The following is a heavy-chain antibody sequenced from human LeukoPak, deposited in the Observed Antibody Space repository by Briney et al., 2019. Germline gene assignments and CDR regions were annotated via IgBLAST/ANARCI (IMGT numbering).Heavy chain of an antibody. D-gene: IGHD6-19*01. CDR3: ARSPYEQWPDY. V-gene: IGHV1-18*01. CDR1: GYTFTSYD. CDR2: ISAYNGNT. J-gene: IGHJ4*02. Sequence: ASVKVSCKASGYTFTSYDINWVRQATGQGLEWMGWISAYNGNTNYAQKLQGRVTMTTDTSTSTAYMELRSLRSDDTAVYYCARSPYEQWPDYWGQGTLVTVSS.